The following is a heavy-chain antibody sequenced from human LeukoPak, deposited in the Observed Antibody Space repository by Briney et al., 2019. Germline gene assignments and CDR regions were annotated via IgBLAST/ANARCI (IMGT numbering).Heavy chain of an antibody. V-gene: IGHV3-9*01. D-gene: IGHD2-15*01. CDR1: GFTFYDYA. CDR3: ARASVVVAGLDY. CDR2: ISWNSGSI. Sequence: QPGGSLRLSCAASGFTFYDYAMHWVRQAPGKGLEWVSGISWNSGSIDYADSVKGRFTISRDNAKNSLYLQMNSLRAEDTALYYCARASVVVAGLDYWGQGTLVTVSS. J-gene: IGHJ4*02.